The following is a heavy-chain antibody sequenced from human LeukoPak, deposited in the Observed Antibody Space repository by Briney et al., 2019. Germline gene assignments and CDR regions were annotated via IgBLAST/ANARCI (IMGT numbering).Heavy chain of an antibody. J-gene: IGHJ4*02. Sequence: ASVKVSCKASGYTFTCYYMHWVGQAPGQGREGRGWINPNSGGTNYAQKFQGRVTMTRDTSISTAYMELSRLTSDDTAVYYCARGRDKTTSPAIDYWGQGTLVTVSS. CDR2: INPNSGGT. V-gene: IGHV1-2*02. D-gene: IGHD2-2*01. CDR1: GYTFTCYY. CDR3: ARGRDKTTSPAIDY.